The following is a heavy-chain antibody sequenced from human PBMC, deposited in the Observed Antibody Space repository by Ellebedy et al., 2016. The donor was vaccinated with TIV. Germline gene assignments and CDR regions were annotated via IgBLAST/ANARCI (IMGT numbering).Heavy chain of an antibody. J-gene: IGHJ4*02. CDR1: GGSVSSGSYY. V-gene: IGHV4-39*01. Sequence: SETLSLXXTVSGGSVSSGSYYWSWIRQPPGKGLEWIGSIYYSGSTYYNPSLKSRVTMSVDTSKNQFSLQLSSVTAADTAVYYCARLRYDSSGFPTNYFDYWGQGTLVTASS. CDR3: ARLRYDSSGFPTNYFDY. CDR2: IYYSGST. D-gene: IGHD3-22*01.